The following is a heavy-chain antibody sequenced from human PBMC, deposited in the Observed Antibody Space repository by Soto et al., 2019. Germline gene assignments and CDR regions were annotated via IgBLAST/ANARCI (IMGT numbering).Heavy chain of an antibody. J-gene: IGHJ3*02. CDR2: IYYSGST. V-gene: IGHV4-31*03. Sequence: PSETLSLTCTVSGGSISSGGYYWSWIRQHPGKGLEWIGYIYYSGSTYYNPSLKSRVTISVDTSKNQFSLKLSSVTAADTAVYYCARFASHAGKYYDFWSGSPAPAGAFDIWGQGTMVTVSS. D-gene: IGHD3-3*01. CDR3: ARFASHAGKYYDFWSGSPAPAGAFDI. CDR1: GGSISSGGYY.